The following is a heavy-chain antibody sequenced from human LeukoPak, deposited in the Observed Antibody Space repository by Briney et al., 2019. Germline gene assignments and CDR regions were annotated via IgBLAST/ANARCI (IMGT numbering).Heavy chain of an antibody. CDR1: GFTFSSYG. Sequence: GGSLRLSCAASGFTFSSYGMHWVRQAPGKGLEWVANIKQDGSEKYYADSVKGRFTVSRDNAENSLYLQMNSLRAEDTAVYYCARDLGHYGSGSYFPGYYSDYWGQGSLVTVSS. D-gene: IGHD3-10*01. V-gene: IGHV3-7*03. J-gene: IGHJ4*02. CDR3: ARDLGHYGSGSYFPGYYSDY. CDR2: IKQDGSEK.